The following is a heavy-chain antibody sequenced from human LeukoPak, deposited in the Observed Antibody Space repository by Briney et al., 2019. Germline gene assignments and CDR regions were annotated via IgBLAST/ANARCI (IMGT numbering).Heavy chain of an antibody. Sequence: SQTLSLTCIVSGDSFSSNDYYWSWIRQPPGKGLEWIGYIYYSGSTYYNPSLKSRLTISLDTSKNQFSLKLSSVTAADTAVYYCAIDSGGTCYLRYWGQGTLVTVSS. CDR1: GDSFSSNDYY. CDR3: AIDSGGTCYLRY. J-gene: IGHJ4*02. V-gene: IGHV4-30-4*08. CDR2: IYYSGST. D-gene: IGHD2-15*01.